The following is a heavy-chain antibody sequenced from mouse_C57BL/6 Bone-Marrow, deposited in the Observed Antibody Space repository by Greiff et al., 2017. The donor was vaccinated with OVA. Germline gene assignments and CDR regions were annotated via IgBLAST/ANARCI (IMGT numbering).Heavy chain of an antibody. Sequence: QVQLQQPGAELVKPGASVKLSCNASGYTFTSYWMQWVKQRPGQGLEWIGEIDPSDSYTNYNQKFKGKATLTVDTSSSTAYMQLSSLTSEDSAVYYCARSGSSSAWFAYWGQGTLVTVSA. CDR3: ARSGSSSAWFAY. J-gene: IGHJ3*01. V-gene: IGHV1-50*01. D-gene: IGHD1-1*01. CDR1: GYTFTSYW. CDR2: IDPSDSYT.